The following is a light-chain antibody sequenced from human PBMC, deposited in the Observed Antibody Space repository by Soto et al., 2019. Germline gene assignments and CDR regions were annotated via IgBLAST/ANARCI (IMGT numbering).Light chain of an antibody. V-gene: IGKV1-5*03. J-gene: IGKJ1*01. Sequence: DIQMTQFPSTLSASVGDRVTITCRASQSLNNWLAWYQQKPGNAPKLLIYKASNLESGVPSRFSGSGSGTEFPLTISSLQPDDLATYYFQQYNSYSWTFGQGTKVEIK. CDR1: QSLNNW. CDR2: KAS. CDR3: QQYNSYSWT.